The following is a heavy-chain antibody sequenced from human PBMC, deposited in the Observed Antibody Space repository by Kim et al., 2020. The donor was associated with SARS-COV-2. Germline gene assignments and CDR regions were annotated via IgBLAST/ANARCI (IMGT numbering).Heavy chain of an antibody. Sequence: ASVKVSCKASGYTFTSSDINWVRQATGHGLEWMGWMNPNSGNTGYAQKFQGRVTMTRNTSISTAYMELNSLKSEDTAVYYCARGIFNGMDVWGQVTTVTVSS. CDR3: ARGIFNGMDV. V-gene: IGHV1-8*01. J-gene: IGHJ6*01. D-gene: IGHD2-15*01. CDR1: GYTFTSSD. CDR2: MNPNSGNT.